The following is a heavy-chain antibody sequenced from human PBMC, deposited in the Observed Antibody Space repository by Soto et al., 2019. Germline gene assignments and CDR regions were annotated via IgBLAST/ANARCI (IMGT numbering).Heavy chain of an antibody. D-gene: IGHD1-20*01. V-gene: IGHV5-10-1*01. Sequence: ESLKISCKGSGYSFDSHWISWVRQMPGKGLEWMGRIDPSGSYTNYSPSFQGHVTISADPSISSAYLQWSSLKASDTAMYFCTREEYNWNWFDPWGQGTLVTVSS. J-gene: IGHJ5*01. CDR1: GYSFDSHW. CDR3: TREEYNWNWFDP. CDR2: IDPSGSYT.